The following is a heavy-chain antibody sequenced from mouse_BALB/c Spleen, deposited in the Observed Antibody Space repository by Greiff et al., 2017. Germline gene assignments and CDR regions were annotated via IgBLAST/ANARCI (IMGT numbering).Heavy chain of an antibody. Sequence: VQLQESGPGLVAPSQSLSITCTVSGFSLTSYGVHWVRQPPGKGLEWLGVIWAGGSTNYNSALMSRLSISKDNSKSQVFLKMNRLQTDDTAMYYCARDRSSASRGFAYWGQGTLVTVSA. CDR2: IWAGGST. CDR1: GFSLTSYG. D-gene: IGHD3-1*01. CDR3: ARDRSSASRGFAY. J-gene: IGHJ3*01. V-gene: IGHV2-9*02.